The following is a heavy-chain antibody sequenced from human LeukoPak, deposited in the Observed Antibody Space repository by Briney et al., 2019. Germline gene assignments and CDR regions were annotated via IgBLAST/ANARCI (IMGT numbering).Heavy chain of an antibody. V-gene: IGHV4-39*07. J-gene: IGHJ4*02. CDR2: INYSGST. CDR1: GGSITSRSNY. Sequence: TSETLSLTCTVSGGSITSRSNYWGWIRQPPGKRLEWIGSINYSGSTYYNPSLKSRVTISVDTSKNQFSLKLTSVTAADTAVYYCARLSRLRSGITMIPYFDYWGQGTLVTVSS. CDR3: ARLSRLRSGITMIPYFDY. D-gene: IGHD3-22*01.